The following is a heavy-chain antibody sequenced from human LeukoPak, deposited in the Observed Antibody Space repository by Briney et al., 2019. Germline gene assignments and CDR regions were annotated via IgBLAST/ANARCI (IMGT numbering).Heavy chain of an antibody. V-gene: IGHV4-34*01. J-gene: IGHJ4*02. D-gene: IGHD3-9*01. CDR1: GGSISSYY. CDR3: ARDRTLRYFDWLSHSPLDY. Sequence: SETLSLTCTVSGGSISSYYWSWIRQPPGKGLEWIGEINHSGSTNYNPSLKSRVTISVDTSKNQFSLKLSSVTAADTAVYYCARDRTLRYFDWLSHSPLDYWGQGTLVTVSS. CDR2: INHSGST.